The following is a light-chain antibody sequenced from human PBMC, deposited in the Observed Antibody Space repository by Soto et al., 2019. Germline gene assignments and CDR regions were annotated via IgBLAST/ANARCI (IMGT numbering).Light chain of an antibody. J-gene: IGKJ4*01. CDR2: DAS. Sequence: EIVLTQSPATLSLSPGERATLSCRASQSVSSYLDWYQQKPGQAPRLLIYDASNRATGIPSRFSGRGYGTNVTLTIGSRVPEEFAVYYFQQRSNWPLTFGGVTKVEI. CDR3: QQRSNWPLT. CDR1: QSVSSY. V-gene: IGKV3-11*01.